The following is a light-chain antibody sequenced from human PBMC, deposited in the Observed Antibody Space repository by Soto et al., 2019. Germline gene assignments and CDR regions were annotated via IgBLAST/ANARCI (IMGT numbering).Light chain of an antibody. CDR2: AAS. CDR3: QQHSNWPLT. CDR1: QSVSSY. Sequence: EIALTQSLATLSLSPGEGATRSCRASQSVSSYLAWYQQKPGQAPRLLIYAASNRATGIPARFSGGGSGTDFTLTISSLEPEDFAVYYCQQHSNWPLTFGGGTQVEIK. V-gene: IGKV3-11*01. J-gene: IGKJ4*01.